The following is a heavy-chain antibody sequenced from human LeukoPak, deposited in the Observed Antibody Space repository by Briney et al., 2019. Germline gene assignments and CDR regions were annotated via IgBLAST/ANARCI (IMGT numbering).Heavy chain of an antibody. J-gene: IGHJ6*03. D-gene: IGHD4-11*01. Sequence: GGSLRLSCAASGFTFSSYWMSWVRQAPGKGLEWVANIKQDRSEEYYVDSVKGRFTISRDNAKNSLYLQMNSLRAEDTAVYYCASSNPYYYYYYMDVWGKGTTVTVSS. CDR1: GFTFSSYW. CDR2: IKQDRSEE. CDR3: ASSNPYYYYYYMDV. V-gene: IGHV3-7*01.